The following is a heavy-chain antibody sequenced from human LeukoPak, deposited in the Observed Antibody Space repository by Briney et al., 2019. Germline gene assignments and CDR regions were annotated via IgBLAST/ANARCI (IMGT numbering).Heavy chain of an antibody. CDR1: GFNFSTYE. CDR2: ISSRGSSI. CDR3: ARDKALNS. J-gene: IGHJ4*02. V-gene: IGHV3-48*03. Sequence: AGGSLRLSCAGSGFNFSTYEMNGVRQAPGKGLEWLSYISSRGSSIYYADSVKGRFTISRDNAKNSLYLQMNSLRAEDTAVYFCARDKALNSWGQGTLVTVSS.